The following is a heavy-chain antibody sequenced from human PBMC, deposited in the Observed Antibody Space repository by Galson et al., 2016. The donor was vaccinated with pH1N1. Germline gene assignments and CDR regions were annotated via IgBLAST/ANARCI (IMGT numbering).Heavy chain of an antibody. CDR3: AKVVRGSSWPIFAY. J-gene: IGHJ4*02. CDR1: GFTFNKYG. CDR2: ISYDGSNK. D-gene: IGHD6-13*01. V-gene: IGHV3-30*18. Sequence: SLRLSCAASGFTFNKYGMHWVRQAPGKGLEWVAVISYDGSNKYYADSVKGRFTISRDDSKNMLYLQMNSLRTEDTAVYYCAKVVRGSSWPIFAYWGQGTLVTVSS.